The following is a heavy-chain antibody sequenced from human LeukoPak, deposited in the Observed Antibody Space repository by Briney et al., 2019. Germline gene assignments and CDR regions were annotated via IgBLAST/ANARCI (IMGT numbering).Heavy chain of an antibody. J-gene: IGHJ4*02. CDR2: ISGSGSST. Sequence: GGSLRLSCAASGFTFSSYAMSWVRQAPGKGLEWVSAISGSGSSTYYADSVKGRFTISRDNSKNSLYLQMNSLRAEDTAVYYCARAGGGYGYWGQGTLVTVSS. CDR1: GFTFSSYA. CDR3: ARAGGGYGY. D-gene: IGHD5-12*01. V-gene: IGHV3-23*01.